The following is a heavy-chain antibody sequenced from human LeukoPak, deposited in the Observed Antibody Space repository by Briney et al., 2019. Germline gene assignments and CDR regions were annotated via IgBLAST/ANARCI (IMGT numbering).Heavy chain of an antibody. CDR2: IYYSGGT. CDR1: GGSISSYY. Sequence: SETLSLTCTVSGGSISSYYWSWIRQPPGKGLEWIGYIYYSGGTNYNPSLKSRVTMSVDTSKNQFSLKLSSVTAADTAVYYCARDLYGTFDPWGQGTLVTVSS. D-gene: IGHD2-2*02. CDR3: ARDLYGTFDP. J-gene: IGHJ5*02. V-gene: IGHV4-59*12.